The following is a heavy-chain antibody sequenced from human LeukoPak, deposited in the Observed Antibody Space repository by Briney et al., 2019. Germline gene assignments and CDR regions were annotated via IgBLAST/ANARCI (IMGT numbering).Heavy chain of an antibody. V-gene: IGHV3-48*01. CDR1: GFTFSSYS. J-gene: IGHJ4*02. CDR2: ISSSSSTI. Sequence: PGGSLRLSCAASGFTFSSYSMIWVRQAPGKGLEWVSYISSSSSTIYYADSVKGRFTISRDNAKNTLYLQMNSLRAEDTAVYYCAKECVDTAMVMGLDYWGQGTLVTVSS. CDR3: AKECVDTAMVMGLDY. D-gene: IGHD5-18*01.